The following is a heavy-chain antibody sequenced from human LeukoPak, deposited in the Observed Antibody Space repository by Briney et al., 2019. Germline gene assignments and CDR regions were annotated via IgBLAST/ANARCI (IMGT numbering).Heavy chain of an antibody. V-gene: IGHV1-2*02. Sequence: ASVKVSCKASGYSFTGHYIHWVRQAPGQGLERMGWINPNSGGTNYAQKFQGRVTMTRDTSITTAYMELIRLRSDDTAVYYCVRAYYYNNEGFDPWGQGTLVTVSS. CDR2: INPNSGGT. D-gene: IGHD3-10*01. J-gene: IGHJ5*02. CDR1: GYSFTGHY. CDR3: VRAYYYNNEGFDP.